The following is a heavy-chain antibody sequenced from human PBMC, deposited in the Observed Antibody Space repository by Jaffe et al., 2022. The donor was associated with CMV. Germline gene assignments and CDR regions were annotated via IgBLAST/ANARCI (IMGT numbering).Heavy chain of an antibody. J-gene: IGHJ4*02. D-gene: IGHD5-18*01. CDR3: ARGEPTWIQLWHY. CDR2: ISSSSSYT. CDR1: GFTFSDYF. Sequence: QVQLVQSGGGLVKPGGSLRLSCEASGFTFSDYFMFWIRQAPGKGLEWVSYISSSSSYTNYVDSVKGRFTISRDNAKKSLYLQMNSLRDEDTAVYYCARGEPTWIQLWHYWGQGTLVTVSS. V-gene: IGHV3-11*06.